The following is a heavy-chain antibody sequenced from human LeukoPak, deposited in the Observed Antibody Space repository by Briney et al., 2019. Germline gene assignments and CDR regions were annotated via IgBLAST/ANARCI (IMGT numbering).Heavy chain of an antibody. CDR1: GFTFRSYG. Sequence: GGSLRLSCAASGFTFRSYGMHWVRQAPGKGLEWVAFIRYDGSNKYYADSVKGRFTISRDNSKNTLYLQMNSLRAEDTAVYYCAKGGYSYGYFDYWGQGTLVTVSS. CDR3: AKGGYSYGYFDY. CDR2: IRYDGSNK. J-gene: IGHJ4*02. V-gene: IGHV3-30*02. D-gene: IGHD5-18*01.